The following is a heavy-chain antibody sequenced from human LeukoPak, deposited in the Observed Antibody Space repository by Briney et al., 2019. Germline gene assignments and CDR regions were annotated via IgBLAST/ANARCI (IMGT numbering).Heavy chain of an antibody. CDR2: ISSSGSTI. D-gene: IGHD6-19*01. Sequence: GGSLRLSCAASGFTFSDYYMSWIRQAPGKGLEWVSYISSSGSTIYYADSVKGRFTISRDNAKNSLYLQMNSLRAEDTAVYYCARWRRYGASSGWYRGLGDYYYYMDVWGKGTTVTVSS. CDR1: GFTFSDYY. CDR3: ARWRRYGASSGWYRGLGDYYYYMDV. J-gene: IGHJ6*03. V-gene: IGHV3-11*04.